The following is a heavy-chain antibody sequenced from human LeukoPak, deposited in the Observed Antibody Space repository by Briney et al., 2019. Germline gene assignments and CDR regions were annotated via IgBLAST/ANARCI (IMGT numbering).Heavy chain of an antibody. Sequence: ASVKVSCKASGYTFTSYGISWVRQAPGQGLEWMGWISAYNGNTNNAQKLQGRVTMTTDTSTSTAYMELRSLRSDDTAVYYCARDYTPIGYYYGMDVWGQGTTVTVSS. CDR3: ARDYTPIGYYYGMDV. D-gene: IGHD2-15*01. J-gene: IGHJ6*02. V-gene: IGHV1-18*01. CDR2: ISAYNGNT. CDR1: GYTFTSYG.